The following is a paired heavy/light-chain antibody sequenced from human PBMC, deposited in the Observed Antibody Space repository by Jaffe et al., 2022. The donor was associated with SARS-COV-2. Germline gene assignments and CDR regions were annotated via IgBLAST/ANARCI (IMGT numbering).Heavy chain of an antibody. Sequence: QVQLQESGPGLVKPSQTLSLTCSVSGGSISNSDYYWSWIRQPAGKGLEWIGRIYAGGSSTYNPSLKSRVTILVDTSKNQFSLMLTSVSAADTAVYYCARAYRGRGLRRGVTVDYWGHGTLVTVSS. CDR2: IYAGGSS. D-gene: IGHD3-10*01. CDR3: ARAYRGRGLRRGVTVDY. V-gene: IGHV4-61*02. J-gene: IGHJ4*01. CDR1: GGSISNSDYY.
Light chain of an antibody. V-gene: IGLV1-51*02. CDR1: SSNIGNNF. CDR3: ATWDSSLSAGWV. CDR2: ENN. Sequence: QSVLTQPPSVSAAPQQKVTISCSGSSSNIGNNFVSWYQQLPGTAPKLLIYENNKRPSGIPDRFSGSKSGTSATLGITGLQTGDEADYYCATWDSSLSAGWVFGGGTKLTVL. J-gene: IGLJ3*02.